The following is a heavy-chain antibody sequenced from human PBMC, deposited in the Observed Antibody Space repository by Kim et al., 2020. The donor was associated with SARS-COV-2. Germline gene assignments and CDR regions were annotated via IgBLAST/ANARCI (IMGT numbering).Heavy chain of an antibody. CDR3: ARGARYGSGSYFDTDY. Sequence: GGSLRLSCAASGFTFSSYDMHWVRQATGKGLEWVSAIGTAGDPYYPGSVKGRFTISRENAKNSLYLQMNSLRAGDTAVYYCARGARYGSGSYFDTDYWGQGTLVTVSS. V-gene: IGHV3-13*05. CDR1: GFTFSSYD. D-gene: IGHD3-10*01. CDR2: IGTAGDP. J-gene: IGHJ4*02.